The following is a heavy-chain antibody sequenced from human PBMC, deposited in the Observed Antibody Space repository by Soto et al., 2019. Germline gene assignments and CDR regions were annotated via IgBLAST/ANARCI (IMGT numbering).Heavy chain of an antibody. D-gene: IGHD5-18*01. CDR1: GGTFSSYA. V-gene: IGHV1-69*13. Sequence: GASVKVSCKASGGTFSSYAISWVRQAPGQGLEWMGGIIPIFGTANYAQKFQGRVTITADESTSTAYMELSSLRSEDTAVYYCARPYSYGNYYYGMDVWGQGTTVTVS. CDR3: ARPYSYGNYYYGMDV. J-gene: IGHJ6*02. CDR2: IIPIFGTA.